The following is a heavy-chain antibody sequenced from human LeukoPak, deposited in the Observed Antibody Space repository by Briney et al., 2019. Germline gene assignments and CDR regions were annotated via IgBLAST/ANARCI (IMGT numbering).Heavy chain of an antibody. J-gene: IGHJ4*02. CDR3: ARSDGPGSDY. V-gene: IGHV4-59*01. D-gene: IGHD5-24*01. CDR1: GGSISSYY. Sequence: PSETLSLTCTVSGGSISSYYWSWIRQPPGKGLEWIGYIYYSGSTNYNPSLKSRVTISVDTSKNQFSLKLSPVTAADTAVYYCARSDGPGSDYWGQGTLVTVSS. CDR2: IYYSGST.